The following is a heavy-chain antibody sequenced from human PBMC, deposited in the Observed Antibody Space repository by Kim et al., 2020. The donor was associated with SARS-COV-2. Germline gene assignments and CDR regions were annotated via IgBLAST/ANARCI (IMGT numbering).Heavy chain of an antibody. CDR3: AGRPMDWGWFDP. V-gene: IGHV4-4*07. CDR1: GGSISSYY. CDR2: IYTSGST. J-gene: IGHJ5*02. D-gene: IGHD7-27*01. Sequence: SETLSLTCTVSGGSISSYYWSWIRQPAGKGLEWIGRIYTSGSTNYNPSLKSRVTMSVDTSKNQFSLKLSSVTAADTAVYYCAGRPMDWGWFDPWGQGTLVTVSS.